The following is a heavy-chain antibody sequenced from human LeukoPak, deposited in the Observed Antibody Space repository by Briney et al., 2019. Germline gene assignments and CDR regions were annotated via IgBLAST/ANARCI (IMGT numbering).Heavy chain of an antibody. CDR1: GFTFSSYA. Sequence: GGSLRLSCAASGFTFSSYAMSWVRQAPGKGLEWVSAISGSGGSTCYADSVKGRFTISRDNSKNTLYLQMNSLRAEDTAVYYCAKDGGYDSSGYYPYYFDYWGQGTLVTVSS. V-gene: IGHV3-23*01. CDR2: ISGSGGST. J-gene: IGHJ4*02. CDR3: AKDGGYDSSGYYPYYFDY. D-gene: IGHD3-22*01.